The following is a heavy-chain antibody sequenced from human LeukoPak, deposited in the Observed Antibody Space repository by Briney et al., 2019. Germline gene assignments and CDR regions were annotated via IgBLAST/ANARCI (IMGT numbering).Heavy chain of an antibody. J-gene: IGHJ5*02. CDR2: ISNISTYI. CDR1: GFTFSGYT. D-gene: IGHD3-3*01. V-gene: IGHV3-21*01. Sequence: GGSLRLSCAASGFTFSGYTMTWVRQAPGKGLEWVSSISNISTYIYYADSVKGRFTISRDNVQKSLYLQMNSLRAEDTAVYYCAKDHTIFGVVIIGDNWFDPWGQGTLVTVSS. CDR3: AKDHTIFGVVIIGDNWFDP.